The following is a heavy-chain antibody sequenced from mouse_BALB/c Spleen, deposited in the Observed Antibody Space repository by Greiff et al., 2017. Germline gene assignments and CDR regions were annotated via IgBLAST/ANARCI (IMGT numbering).Heavy chain of an antibody. V-gene: IGHV5-17*02. CDR1: GFTFSSFG. D-gene: IGHD1-2*01. CDR3: ARDGGYRGMDY. CDR2: ISSGSSTI. Sequence: EVMLVESGGGLVQPGGSRKLSCAASGFTFSSFGMHWVRQAPEKGLEWVAYISSGSSTIYYADTVKGRFTISRDNPKNTLFLQMTSLRSEDTAMYYCARDGGYRGMDYWGQGTSVTVSS. J-gene: IGHJ4*01.